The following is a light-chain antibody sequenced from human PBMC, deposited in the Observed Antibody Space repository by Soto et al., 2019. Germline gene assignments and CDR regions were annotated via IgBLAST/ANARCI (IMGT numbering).Light chain of an antibody. Sequence: DIQMTQSPSTLSASVGDRATITCRASQTITTSLAWYQQKPGTAPKVLIYKVSSLQSAVPSRFSGSGSGTDFTLTISSLQPDDFATYYCQQYDSYPLTFGGGTKVEIK. J-gene: IGKJ4*01. CDR2: KVS. V-gene: IGKV1-5*03. CDR1: QTITTS. CDR3: QQYDSYPLT.